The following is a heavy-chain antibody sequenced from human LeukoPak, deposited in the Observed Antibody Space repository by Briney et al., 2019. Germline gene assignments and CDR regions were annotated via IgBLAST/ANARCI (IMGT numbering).Heavy chain of an antibody. Sequence: ASVKVSCKASGYTFSIYGITWVRQAPGQGLEWMGWISAYNGYTNDAQKVEGRVTMTTDTNTSTAYMELRSLRSDDTAVYYCARDSTHNCGGDCYPPLDYWGQGTLVTVSS. CDR3: ARDSTHNCGGDCYPPLDY. CDR1: GYTFSIYG. D-gene: IGHD2-21*02. CDR2: ISAYNGYT. J-gene: IGHJ4*02. V-gene: IGHV1-18*01.